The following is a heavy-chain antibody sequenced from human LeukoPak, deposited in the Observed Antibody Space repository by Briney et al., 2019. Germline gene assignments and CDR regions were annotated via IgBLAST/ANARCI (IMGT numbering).Heavy chain of an antibody. CDR3: ARPDYDFWSGYIDY. CDR1: GFTFSSYA. J-gene: IGHJ4*02. Sequence: GGSLRLSCAASGFTFSSYAMSWVRQAPGKGLEWVSRINSDGSSTSYADSVKGRFTISRDNAKNTLYLQMNSLRAEDTAVYYCARPDYDFWSGYIDYWGQGTLVTVSS. V-gene: IGHV3-74*01. CDR2: INSDGSST. D-gene: IGHD3-3*01.